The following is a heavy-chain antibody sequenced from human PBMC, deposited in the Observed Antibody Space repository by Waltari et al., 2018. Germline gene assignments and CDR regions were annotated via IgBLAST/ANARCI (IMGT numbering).Heavy chain of an antibody. CDR3: ATSGILVDWLQSYYFDY. V-gene: IGHV1-24*01. J-gene: IGHJ4*02. D-gene: IGHD3-9*01. CDR2: FDPEDGET. Sequence: QIQLVLSGAEVKQPGASAKVSCKVSGYTHPEESMFWVRPSTGKGLEWMGGFDPEDGETIYAQKFQGRVTMTEDTSTDTAYMELSSLRSEDTAVYYCATSGILVDWLQSYYFDYWGQGTLVTVSS. CDR1: GYTHPEES.